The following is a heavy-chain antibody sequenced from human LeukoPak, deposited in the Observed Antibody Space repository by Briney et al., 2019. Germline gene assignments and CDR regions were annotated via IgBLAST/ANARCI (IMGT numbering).Heavy chain of an antibody. CDR1: GYSISSGYY. CDR3: ARGTIGITIFGFDP. Sequence: SETLSLTCTVSGYSISSGYYWGWIRQPPGKGLEWIGSIYHSGSTYYNPSLKSRVTISVDTSKNQFSLKLSSVTAADTAVYYCARGTIGITIFGFDPWGQGTLVTLSS. J-gene: IGHJ5*02. V-gene: IGHV4-38-2*02. CDR2: IYHSGST. D-gene: IGHD3-3*01.